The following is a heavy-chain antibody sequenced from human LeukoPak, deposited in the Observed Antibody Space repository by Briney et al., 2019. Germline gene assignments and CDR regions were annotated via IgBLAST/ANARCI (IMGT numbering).Heavy chain of an antibody. CDR2: INPSGGST. Sequence: VASLKVSCTASGFTFTSYYMRWVRQAPGQGLEWMGIINPSGGSTNYAQKCQGRVTMTRDTSTSTVYMELSSLRSEDTAVYYCARARGDSSCYHIWGQGTMVTVSS. D-gene: IGHD3-22*01. J-gene: IGHJ3*02. V-gene: IGHV1-46*01. CDR1: GFTFTSYY. CDR3: ARARGDSSCYHI.